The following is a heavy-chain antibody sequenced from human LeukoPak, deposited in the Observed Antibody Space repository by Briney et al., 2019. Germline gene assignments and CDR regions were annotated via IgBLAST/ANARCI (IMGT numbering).Heavy chain of an antibody. D-gene: IGHD2-15*01. Sequence: SETLSLTCSVSGYSISSAYYWGWIRQPPGKGLEWIGTIYHSGNTYYNPSLKSRVTISVDTSKNQFSLKLSSVTAADTAVYYCARVHVVVVVAATYRGPYYFDYWGQGTLVTVSS. V-gene: IGHV4-38-2*02. CDR3: ARVHVVVVVAATYRGPYYFDY. CDR2: IYHSGNT. CDR1: GYSISSAYY. J-gene: IGHJ4*02.